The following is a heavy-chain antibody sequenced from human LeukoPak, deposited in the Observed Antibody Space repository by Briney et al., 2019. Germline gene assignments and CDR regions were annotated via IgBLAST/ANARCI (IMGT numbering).Heavy chain of an antibody. CDR2: ISSSSSYT. Sequence: GGSLRLSCAASGFTFSSNWMSWVRQAPGKGLEWVSYISSSSSYTNYADSVKGRFTISRDNAKNSLYLQMNSLRAEDTAVYYCARDRYGSGSDAFDIWGQGTMVTVSS. D-gene: IGHD3-10*01. CDR1: GFTFSSNW. J-gene: IGHJ3*02. V-gene: IGHV3-11*05. CDR3: ARDRYGSGSDAFDI.